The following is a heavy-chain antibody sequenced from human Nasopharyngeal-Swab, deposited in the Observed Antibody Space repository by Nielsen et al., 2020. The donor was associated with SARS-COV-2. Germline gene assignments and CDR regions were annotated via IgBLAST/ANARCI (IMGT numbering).Heavy chain of an antibody. Sequence: GESLKISCKGSGYSFTSYWISWVRQMPGKGLEWMGRIDPNDSYTNYSPSFQGHVTISADKSISTAYLQWSSLKASDTAMYYCASTKKNSGWYNYYYGMDVWGQGTTVTVSS. D-gene: IGHD6-19*01. CDR3: ASTKKNSGWYNYYYGMDV. V-gene: IGHV5-10-1*01. CDR1: GYSFTSYW. CDR2: IDPNDSYT. J-gene: IGHJ6*02.